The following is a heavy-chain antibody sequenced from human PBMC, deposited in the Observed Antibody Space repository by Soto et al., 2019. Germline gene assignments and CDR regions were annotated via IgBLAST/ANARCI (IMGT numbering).Heavy chain of an antibody. CDR3: ARYNAASGTYYFDY. V-gene: IGHV4-39*07. Sequence: SETLSLTCTVSGGSISDATSSWGWIRQPPGKGLEWIGNINYRGSAYYNPSLRSRVTMSVDISKSQFSLRLTSVTAADTAVYYCARYNAASGTYYFDYWGQGALVTVSS. D-gene: IGHD6-13*01. CDR1: GGSISDATSS. CDR2: INYRGSA. J-gene: IGHJ4*02.